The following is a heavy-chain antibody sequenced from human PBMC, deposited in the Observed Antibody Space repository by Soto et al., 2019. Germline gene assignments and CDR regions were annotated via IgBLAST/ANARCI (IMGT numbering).Heavy chain of an antibody. J-gene: IGHJ5*02. Sequence: GGSLRLSCAASGFTFSSYWMSWVRQAPGRGLEGVANINEDGSRKYYVDSVKGRFTTSRDNSKNTLYLQMSGLTPEDTAFYYCARDQTGITTAGGGRIDRWGQGTLVTVSS. D-gene: IGHD6-13*01. CDR2: INEDGSRK. CDR1: GFTFSSYW. V-gene: IGHV3-7*01. CDR3: ARDQTGITTAGGGRIDR.